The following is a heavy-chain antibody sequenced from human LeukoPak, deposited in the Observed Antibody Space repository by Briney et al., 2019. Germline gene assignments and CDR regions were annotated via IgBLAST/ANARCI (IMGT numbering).Heavy chain of an antibody. J-gene: IGHJ4*02. CDR1: GFTFSSYG. V-gene: IGHV3-30*18. Sequence: PGGSLRLSCAASGFTFSSYGMHWVRQAPGKGLEWVAVISYDGSNKYYADSVKGRFTISRDNSKNTLYLQMNSLRAEDTAVYYCAKVRAVATNYWGQGTLVTVSS. D-gene: IGHD6-19*01. CDR3: AKVRAVATNY. CDR2: ISYDGSNK.